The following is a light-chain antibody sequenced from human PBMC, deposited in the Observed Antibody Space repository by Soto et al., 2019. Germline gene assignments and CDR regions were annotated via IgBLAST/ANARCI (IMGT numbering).Light chain of an antibody. CDR1: SSDVGGYNY. J-gene: IGLJ1*01. CDR2: DVS. V-gene: IGLV2-14*01. Sequence: SALTQPASVSGSPGQSITISCTGTSSDVGGYNYVSWYQQHPGKAPKLMIYDVSNRPSGVPNRFSGSKSGNTASLTISGLQAEDEADYYCSSYTSSSTLRVFGTGTKVTVL. CDR3: SSYTSSSTLRV.